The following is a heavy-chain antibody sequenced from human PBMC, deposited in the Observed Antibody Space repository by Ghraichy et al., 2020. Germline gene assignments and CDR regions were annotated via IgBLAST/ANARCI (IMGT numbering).Heavy chain of an antibody. V-gene: IGHV3-30*18. Sequence: GGSLRLSCAASGFTFSSYGMHWVRQAPGKGLEWVAVISYDGSNKYYVDSVKGRFTISRDNSKNTLYLQMNSLRAEDMAVYYCAKELKSGWSRRELDYWGQGTLVTVSS. D-gene: IGHD6-19*01. CDR2: ISYDGSNK. CDR1: GFTFSSYG. J-gene: IGHJ4*02. CDR3: AKELKSGWSRRELDY.